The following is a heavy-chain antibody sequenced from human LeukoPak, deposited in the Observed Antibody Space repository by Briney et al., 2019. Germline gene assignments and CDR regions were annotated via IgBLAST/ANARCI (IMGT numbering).Heavy chain of an antibody. CDR2: ISGSSSYI. CDR1: GFTFSSYA. V-gene: IGHV3-21*01. CDR3: ARDPSLVVPAALPPNWFDP. Sequence: GGSLRLSCAASGFTFSSYAMSWVRQAPGKGLEWVSAISGSSSYIYYADSVKGRFTISRDNAKNSLYLQMNSLRAEDTAVYYCARDPSLVVPAALPPNWFDPWGQGTLVTVSS. D-gene: IGHD2-2*01. J-gene: IGHJ5*02.